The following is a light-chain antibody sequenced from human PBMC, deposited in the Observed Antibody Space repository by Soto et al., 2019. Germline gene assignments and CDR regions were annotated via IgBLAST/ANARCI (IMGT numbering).Light chain of an antibody. CDR1: QNIRTS. V-gene: IGKV3-15*01. CDR2: GAS. CDR3: QQYNNWPRT. Sequence: EIVMTQSPATLSVSPGERATLSCRASQNIRTSLAWYQQKPGQAPRLLMYGASTRATGVPVRFSGSGSGTEFSLTISSLQSEDFAVYYCQQYNNWPRTFGQGTRLEI. J-gene: IGKJ5*01.